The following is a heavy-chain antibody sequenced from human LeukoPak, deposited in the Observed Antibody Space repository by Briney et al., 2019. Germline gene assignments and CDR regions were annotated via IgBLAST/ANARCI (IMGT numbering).Heavy chain of an antibody. CDR2: IRYDGSNK. CDR1: GFTFSSYG. D-gene: IGHD3-3*01. CDR3: AKDRPYDFWSGYSAGYDY. V-gene: IGHV3-30*02. J-gene: IGHJ4*02. Sequence: GGSLRLSCAASGFTFSSYGMHWVRQAPGKGLEWAAFIRYDGSNKYYADSVKGRFTISRDNSKNTLYLQMNSLRAEDTAVYYCAKDRPYDFWSGYSAGYDYWGQGTLVTVSS.